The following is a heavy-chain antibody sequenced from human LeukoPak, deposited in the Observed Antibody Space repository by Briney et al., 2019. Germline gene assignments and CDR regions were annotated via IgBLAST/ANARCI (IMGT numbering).Heavy chain of an antibody. D-gene: IGHD3-3*01. Sequence: ASVKVSCKASGYTFTSYDINWVRQATGQGLEWMGWMNPNSGNTGYAQKFQGRVTITRNTSISTAYMELSSLRSEDTAVYYCARGPYYDSWSGYYKGDYFDYWGQGTLATVSS. CDR1: GYTFTSYD. CDR3: ARGPYYDSWSGYYKGDYFDY. J-gene: IGHJ4*02. V-gene: IGHV1-8*03. CDR2: MNPNSGNT.